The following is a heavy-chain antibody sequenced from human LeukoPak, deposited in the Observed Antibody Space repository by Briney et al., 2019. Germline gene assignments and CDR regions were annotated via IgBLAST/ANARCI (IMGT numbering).Heavy chain of an antibody. CDR1: GGSIGSDY. V-gene: IGHV4-59*08. CDR2: IYYTGGT. J-gene: IGHJ4*02. CDR3: AKYGNSGWVIDN. D-gene: IGHD6-19*01. Sequence: PSETLSLTCTVSGGSIGSDYWTWIRHPPGKGLEYIGYIYYTGGTNYNPFLKSRVTISVDTSKNQFSLKLSSVTAADTAVYFCAKYGNSGWVIDNWGQGTLVTVSS.